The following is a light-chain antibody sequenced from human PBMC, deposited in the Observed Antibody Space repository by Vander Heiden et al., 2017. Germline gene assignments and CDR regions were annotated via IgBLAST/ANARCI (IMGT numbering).Light chain of an antibody. J-gene: IGKJ2*01. Sequence: DIVVTQSPLSLPVTPGEPASISCRSSQSLLHRNGYNYFHWFLQKPGQSPQLLIYWGSNRASGVPDRFSGCGSGRYFTLQISRVEAEDVGVYYCMQALQTPYTFGQGTKLVIK. CDR1: QSLLHRNGYNY. V-gene: IGKV2-28*01. CDR2: WGS. CDR3: MQALQTPYT.